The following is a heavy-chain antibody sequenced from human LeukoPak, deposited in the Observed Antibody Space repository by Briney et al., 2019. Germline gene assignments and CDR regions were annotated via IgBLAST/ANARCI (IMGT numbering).Heavy chain of an antibody. V-gene: IGHV4-39*01. Sequence: SETLSLTCTASGCSISSSSYNWVWIRQPPGKGLEWFGTIYYTGSPYYNPSLKSRVTISIDTSKNQFSLKLSSVTAADTAVYYCARRGGYYGSGKTYWFDPWGQGTLVTVSS. J-gene: IGHJ5*02. CDR2: IYYTGSP. D-gene: IGHD3-10*01. CDR1: GCSISSSSYN. CDR3: ARRGGYYGSGKTYWFDP.